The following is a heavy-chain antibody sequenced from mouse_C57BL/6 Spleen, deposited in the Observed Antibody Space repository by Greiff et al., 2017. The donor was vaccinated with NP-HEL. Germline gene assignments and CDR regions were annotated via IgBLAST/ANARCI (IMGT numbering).Heavy chain of an antibody. J-gene: IGHJ3*01. CDR1: GYTFTDYY. CDR3: ASGEPFAY. Sequence: VQLQQSGPELVKPGTSVKISCKASGYTFTDYYMNWVKQSPGQSLEWIGDINPRNGGTSYNQKFKGKATLTVDKSSSTAYMELRSLTSEDSAVYYCASGEPFAYWGQGTLVTVSA. D-gene: IGHD6-1*01. V-gene: IGHV1-26*01. CDR2: INPRNGGT.